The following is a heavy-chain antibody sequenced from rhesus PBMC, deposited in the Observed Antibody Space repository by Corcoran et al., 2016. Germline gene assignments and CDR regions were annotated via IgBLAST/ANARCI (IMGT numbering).Heavy chain of an antibody. Sequence: VQLLGSGPGLVQPSATLSLPCTVSGVSINIYWWSWSGHSPGRGLEWIGKMKANTGRTFYRPSLKRRVTISKDASKNQFSLNLRSVTAADTAIYYCARPYNWKIDFWGQGVLVTVSS. J-gene: IGHJ4*01. CDR3: ARPYNWKIDF. D-gene: IGHD1-26*01. V-gene: IGHV4-80*01. CDR2: MKANTGRT. CDR1: GVSINIYW.